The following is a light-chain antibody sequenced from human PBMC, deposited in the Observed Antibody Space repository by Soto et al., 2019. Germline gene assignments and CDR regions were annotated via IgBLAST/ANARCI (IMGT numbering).Light chain of an antibody. CDR1: QRVNNNY. J-gene: IGKJ1*01. V-gene: IGKV3-20*01. CDR3: QQYGIAPWT. Sequence: EIVLTQSPGTLSLSPGERATLSCRASQRVNNNYLAWYQHKPGQSPRLLIYAASNRARGITDRFGGSGSGTDFTLTVRRLEPEYFAVYYCQQYGIAPWTFGQGTKVEI. CDR2: AAS.